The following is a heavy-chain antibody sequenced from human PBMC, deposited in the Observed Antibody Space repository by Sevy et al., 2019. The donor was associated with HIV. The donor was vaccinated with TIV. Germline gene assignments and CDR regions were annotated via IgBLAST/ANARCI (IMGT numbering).Heavy chain of an antibody. J-gene: IGHJ4*02. CDR3: AKDRVTVFGVVVTFDS. V-gene: IGHV3-23*01. CDR2: ISGSGYAT. Sequence: LSLTCAASGLTFNNYAMSWVRQAPGKGLEWVSTISGSGYATYYADSVKGRFIISRDTSRKPLYLQMNSLRVEDSAVYFCAKDRVTVFGVVVTFDSWGQGTLVTVSS. D-gene: IGHD3-3*01. CDR1: GLTFNNYA.